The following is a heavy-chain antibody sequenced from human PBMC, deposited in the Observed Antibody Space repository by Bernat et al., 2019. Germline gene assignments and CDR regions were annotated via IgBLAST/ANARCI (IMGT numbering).Heavy chain of an antibody. Sequence: QVQLVESGGGVVQPGRSLRLSCAASGFTFSSYGMHWVRQAPGKGLEWVAVISYDGSNKYYADSVKGRFTISRDNSKNTLYLQMNSLRAEDTAVYYCARGSVRMPIDWGQGTLVTVSS. D-gene: IGHD1-1*01. V-gene: IGHV3-30*03. CDR1: GFTFSSYG. CDR3: ARGSVRMPID. J-gene: IGHJ4*02. CDR2: ISYDGSNK.